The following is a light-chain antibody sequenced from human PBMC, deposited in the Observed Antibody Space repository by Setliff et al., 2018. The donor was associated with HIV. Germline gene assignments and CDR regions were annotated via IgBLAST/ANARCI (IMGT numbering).Light chain of an antibody. Sequence: ALTQPASVSGSPGQSITISCTGSATDVGNYESVSWYQHHPGEVPKLIIYDVNKRPSGISNRFSGSKTGNSASLTISGLHTEDEADYYCCSYSGDSTFALFGGGTKVTVL. CDR1: ATDVGNYES. CDR3: CSYSGDSTFAL. J-gene: IGLJ3*02. V-gene: IGLV2-23*02. CDR2: DVN.